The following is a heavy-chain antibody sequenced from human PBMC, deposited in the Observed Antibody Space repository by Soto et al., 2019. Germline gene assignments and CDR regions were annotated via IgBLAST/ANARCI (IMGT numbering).Heavy chain of an antibody. Sequence: RQAPGQGLEWMGGIIPIFGTANYAQKFQGRVTITADESTSTAYMELSSLRSEDTAVYYCARDLLYCGGDCYHAPLYYYYYGMDVWGQGTTVTVSS. D-gene: IGHD2-21*02. CDR3: ARDLLYCGGDCYHAPLYYYYYGMDV. CDR2: IIPIFGTA. V-gene: IGHV1-69*01. J-gene: IGHJ6*02.